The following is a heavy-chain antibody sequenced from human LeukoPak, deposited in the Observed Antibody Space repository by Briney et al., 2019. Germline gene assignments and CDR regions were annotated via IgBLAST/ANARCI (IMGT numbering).Heavy chain of an antibody. V-gene: IGHV4-38-2*02. D-gene: IGHD6-13*01. J-gene: IGHJ5*02. Sequence: SETLSLTCTVSGYSLSNGYYWGWIRQPPGKGLEWIGSLYHSGSTFYNPSLKSRATISVDTSKHQFSLRLSSVTAADPAVYYCARSYASSWYWNWFDPWGQGTLVTVSS. CDR1: GYSLSNGYY. CDR3: ARSYASSWYWNWFDP. CDR2: LYHSGST.